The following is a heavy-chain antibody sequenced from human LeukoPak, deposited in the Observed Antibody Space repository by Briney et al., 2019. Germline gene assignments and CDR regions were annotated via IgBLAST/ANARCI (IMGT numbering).Heavy chain of an antibody. V-gene: IGHV4-4*07. J-gene: IGHJ3*02. CDR1: GDSISSYY. CDR3: ARLYYYGSGMFSAFDI. D-gene: IGHD3-10*01. Sequence: PSETLSLTCTVSGDSISSYYWSWIRQPAGKGLEWVGRIYTSETTNYNPSLKGRVTMSVDTSKNQLSLKLSFVTAADTAVYYCARLYYYGSGMFSAFDIWGQGTVVTVSS. CDR2: IYTSETT.